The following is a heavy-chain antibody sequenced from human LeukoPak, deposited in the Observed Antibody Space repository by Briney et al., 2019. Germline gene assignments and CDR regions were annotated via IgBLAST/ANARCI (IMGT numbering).Heavy chain of an antibody. J-gene: IGHJ6*03. CDR1: GYTFTSYG. Sequence: ASVKVSCKASGYTFTSYGISWVRQAPGQGLEWMGWISAYNGNTTYAQKLQGRVTMTTDTSTSTAYMELRSLRSDDTAVYYCARDGGSSGWYVYYYYMDVWGKGTTVTVSS. CDR2: ISAYNGNT. V-gene: IGHV1-18*01. D-gene: IGHD6-19*01. CDR3: ARDGGSSGWYVYYYYMDV.